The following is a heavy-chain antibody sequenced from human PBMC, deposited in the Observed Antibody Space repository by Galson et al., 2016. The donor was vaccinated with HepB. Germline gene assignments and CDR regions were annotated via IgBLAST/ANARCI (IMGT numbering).Heavy chain of an antibody. Sequence: SETLSLTCAVYGGSFSGYYWTWIRQPPGESLEWIGEINLGGSTNYNPSLKSRVTISLDTSKNQFSLNLSSVTAADTAVYFFARQSVILYYFDSWGQGTLVTVSS. V-gene: IGHV4-34*01. CDR1: GGSFSGYY. CDR2: INLGGST. J-gene: IGHJ4*02. CDR3: ARQSVILYYFDS.